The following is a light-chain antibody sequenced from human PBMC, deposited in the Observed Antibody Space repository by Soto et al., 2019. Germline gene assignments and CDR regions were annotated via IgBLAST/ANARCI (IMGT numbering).Light chain of an antibody. Sequence: QSVLTQPPSVSGSPGQSVTISCTGTSSDVGSYNRVSWYQQPPGTAPKVMIYEVSNRPPGVPDRFSGSKSGNTASLTISGLQAEDEADYYCSLYTSSSTFVFGTGTKLTVL. CDR2: EVS. CDR1: SSDVGSYNR. V-gene: IGLV2-18*01. J-gene: IGLJ1*01. CDR3: SLYTSSSTFV.